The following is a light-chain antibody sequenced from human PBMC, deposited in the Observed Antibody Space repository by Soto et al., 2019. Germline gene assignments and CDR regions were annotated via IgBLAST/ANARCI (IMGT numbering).Light chain of an antibody. J-gene: IGLJ3*02. CDR3: CSFAGGYIWV. V-gene: IGLV2-11*01. CDR2: DVY. CDR1: SSDIGVYNY. Sequence: QSALTQPRSVSGSPGQSVTISCIDTSSDIGVYNYVSWYRQLPGEAPKLIIFDVYKRPSGVPDRFSGSQSGNTASLTISGLQADDEADYFCCSFAGGYIWVFGGGTQLTVL.